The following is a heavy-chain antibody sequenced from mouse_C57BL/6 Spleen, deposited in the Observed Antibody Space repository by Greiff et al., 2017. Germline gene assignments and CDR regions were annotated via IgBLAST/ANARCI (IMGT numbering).Heavy chain of an antibody. Sequence: VQLQQSGAELVKPGASVKISCKASGYAFSSYWMNWVKQRPGKGLEWIGQIYPGDGDTNYNGKFKGKATLTADKSSSTAYMQLSSLTAEDSAVYFCARSLSGTNYAMDDWGQGTSVTVSS. CDR1: GYAFSSYW. CDR2: IYPGDGDT. CDR3: ARSLSGTNYAMDD. D-gene: IGHD4-1*01. J-gene: IGHJ4*01. V-gene: IGHV1-80*01.